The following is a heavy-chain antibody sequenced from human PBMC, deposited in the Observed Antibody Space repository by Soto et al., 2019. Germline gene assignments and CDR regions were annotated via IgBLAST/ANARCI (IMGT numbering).Heavy chain of an antibody. Sequence: QVQLVESGGGVVQPGRSLRLSCAASGFTFSSYAMHWVRQAPGKGLEWVAVISYDGSNKYYADSVKGRFTISRDNSKNTLYLQMNSLRAEDTAVYYCGRGDEVVVTAKPLDYWGQGTLVTVSS. V-gene: IGHV3-30-3*01. CDR1: GFTFSSYA. J-gene: IGHJ4*02. CDR3: GRGDEVVVTAKPLDY. CDR2: ISYDGSNK. D-gene: IGHD2-21*02.